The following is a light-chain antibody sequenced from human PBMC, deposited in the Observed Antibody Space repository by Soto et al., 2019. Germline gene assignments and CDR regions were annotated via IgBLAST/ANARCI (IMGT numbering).Light chain of an antibody. CDR1: SSNIGAGYD. J-gene: IGLJ3*02. Sequence: QSVLTQPPSVSGAPGQRVTISCTGSSSNIGAGYDVHWYQQLPGTAPKLLIYGNSNRPSGVPDRFSGSKSGTSASLAITGLQAEDEADYYCQSYASSLSWGFGGGTELTVL. V-gene: IGLV1-40*01. CDR3: QSYASSLSWG. CDR2: GNS.